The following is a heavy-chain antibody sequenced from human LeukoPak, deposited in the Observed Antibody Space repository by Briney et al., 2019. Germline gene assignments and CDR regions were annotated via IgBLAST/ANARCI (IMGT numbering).Heavy chain of an antibody. CDR3: TGGYSSRKDAFDI. V-gene: IGHV4-31*03. CDR2: IYYSGST. Sequence: PSQTLSLTCTVSGGSISSGGYYWRWIRQHPGKGLEWIGYIYYSGSTYYNPSLKSRVTISVDTSKNQFSLKLSSVTAADTAVYCCTGGYSSRKDAFDIWGQGTMVTVSS. J-gene: IGHJ3*02. CDR1: GGSISSGGYY. D-gene: IGHD6-13*01.